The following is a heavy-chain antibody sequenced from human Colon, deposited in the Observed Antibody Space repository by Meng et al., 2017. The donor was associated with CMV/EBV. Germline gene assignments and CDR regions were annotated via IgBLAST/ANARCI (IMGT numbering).Heavy chain of an antibody. Sequence: GESLKISCAACGFTFSGRDMYGVRQVSGKGLEWVALFGSVGDTQSPGSVKGQFTISRENAKNSLYLQMNSLRAGDTAVYYCARKNYYDSSFDIWGQGTMVTVSS. CDR1: GFTFSGRD. CDR3: ARKNYYDSSFDI. D-gene: IGHD3-22*01. J-gene: IGHJ3*02. V-gene: IGHV3-13*03. CDR2: FGSVGDT.